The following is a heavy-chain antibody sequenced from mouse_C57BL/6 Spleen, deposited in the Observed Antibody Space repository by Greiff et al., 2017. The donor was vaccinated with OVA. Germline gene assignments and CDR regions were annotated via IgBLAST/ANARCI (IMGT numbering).Heavy chain of an antibody. Sequence: EVQLQQSVAELVRPGASVKLSCTASGFTIKNTYMHWVKQRPEQGLEWIGRIDPASGNTKYAPKFPGKATITADTSSNTAYLQLSSPTSEDTAIYYSARDDYDAMDYWGQGTSVTVSS. V-gene: IGHV14-3*01. CDR2: IDPASGNT. CDR1: GFTIKNTY. J-gene: IGHJ4*01. CDR3: ARDDYDAMDY.